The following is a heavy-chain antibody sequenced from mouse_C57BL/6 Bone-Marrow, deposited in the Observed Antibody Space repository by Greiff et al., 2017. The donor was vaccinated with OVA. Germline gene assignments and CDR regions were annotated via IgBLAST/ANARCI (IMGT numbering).Heavy chain of an antibody. CDR2: IDPENGDT. CDR3: AAIYYGYG. CDR1: GFNIKDDY. D-gene: IGHD2-2*01. J-gene: IGHJ3*01. Sequence: VQLQQSGAELVRPGASVKLSCTASGFNIKDDYMHWVKQRPEQGLEWIGWIDPENGDTEYASKFQGKATITGDKSSNTAYLQLSSLTSEDTAVYYCAAIYYGYGRGQGTLVTVSA. V-gene: IGHV14-4*01.